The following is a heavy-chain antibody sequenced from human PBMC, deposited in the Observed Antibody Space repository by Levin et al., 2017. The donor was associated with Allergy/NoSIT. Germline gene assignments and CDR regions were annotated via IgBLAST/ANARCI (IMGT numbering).Heavy chain of an antibody. V-gene: IGHV3-30*18. CDR1: GFTFSSYG. D-gene: IGHD3-3*02. CDR2: ISYDGSNK. J-gene: IGHJ6*02. CDR3: AKDSHFYDRYYYYYGMDV. Sequence: GGSLRLSCAASGFTFSSYGMHWVRQAPGKGLEWVAVISYDGSNKYYADSVKGRFTISRDNSKNTLYLQMNSLRAEDTAVYYCAKDSHFYDRYYYYYGMDVWGQGTTVTVSS.